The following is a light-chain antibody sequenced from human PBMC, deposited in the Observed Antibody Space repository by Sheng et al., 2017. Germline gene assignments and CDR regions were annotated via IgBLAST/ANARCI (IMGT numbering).Light chain of an antibody. V-gene: IGLV3-1*01. Sequence: SYELIQPPSVSVSPGQTAYITCSGDKLGDKYASWYQQKPGQSTVLVIYEDKRRPSGIPERFSGSNSGNTATLTISGTQAMDEADYYCQAWDDSVIFGGGTKLTVL. CDR2: EDK. CDR3: QAWDDSVI. J-gene: IGLJ2*01. CDR1: KLGDKY.